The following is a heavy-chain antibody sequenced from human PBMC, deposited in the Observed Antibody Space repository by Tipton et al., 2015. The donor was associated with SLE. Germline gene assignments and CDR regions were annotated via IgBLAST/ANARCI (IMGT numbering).Heavy chain of an antibody. CDR3: ARDHRIAAADRGGAFDI. J-gene: IGHJ3*02. CDR1: GGSISSSSYY. Sequence: TLSLTCTVSGGSISSSSYYWGWIRQPPGEGLEWIGSIYYSGSTYYNPSLKSRVTISVDTSKNQFSLKLSSVTAADTAVYYCARDHRIAAADRGGAFDIWGQGTMVTVSS. D-gene: IGHD6-13*01. V-gene: IGHV4-39*07. CDR2: IYYSGST.